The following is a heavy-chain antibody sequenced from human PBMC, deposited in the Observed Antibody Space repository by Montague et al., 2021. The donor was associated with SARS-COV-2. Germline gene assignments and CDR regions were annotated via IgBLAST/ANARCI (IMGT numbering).Heavy chain of an antibody. V-gene: IGHV4-31*03. CDR3: ARVHFVSSGWYPDAFDI. CDR2: IYYSGST. Sequence: TLSLTCTVSGGSINSGGYYWSWIRQHPGKGLEWIGYIYYSGSTYYNPSLMSRLTISVDTSKNQFSLKLSSVTAADTAVYYCARVHFVSSGWYPDAFDIWGQGTMVTVSS. J-gene: IGHJ3*02. D-gene: IGHD6-19*01. CDR1: GGSINSGGYY.